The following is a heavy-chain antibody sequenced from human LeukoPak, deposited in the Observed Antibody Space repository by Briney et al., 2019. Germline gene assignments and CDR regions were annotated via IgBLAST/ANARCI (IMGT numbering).Heavy chain of an antibody. D-gene: IGHD5-12*01. CDR2: ISDSSAM. J-gene: IGHJ4*02. CDR1: GFTFSTYS. Sequence: GGSLRLSCAASGFTFSTYSMKWVRQAPGKGLEWVSYISDSSAMYYADSVRGRFTISRENDKNTLFLQMNSLRAEDTAVYYCARDGGYSGYNADCWGQGTLVTVSS. V-gene: IGHV3-48*01. CDR3: ARDGGYSGYNADC.